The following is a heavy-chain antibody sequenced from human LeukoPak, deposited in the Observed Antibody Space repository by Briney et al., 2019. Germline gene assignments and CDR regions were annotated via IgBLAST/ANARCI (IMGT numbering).Heavy chain of an antibody. CDR2: MNPNSGNT. CDR1: GYTFTSYD. Sequence: AASVKVSCKASGYTFTSYDINWVRQATGQGLEWMGWMNPNSGNTGYAQKFQGRVTMTRNTSISTAYMELSSLRSEDTAVYYCARRFSDSGSPITYWGQGTLVTVSS. CDR3: ARRFSDSGSPITY. J-gene: IGHJ4*02. D-gene: IGHD3-10*01. V-gene: IGHV1-8*01.